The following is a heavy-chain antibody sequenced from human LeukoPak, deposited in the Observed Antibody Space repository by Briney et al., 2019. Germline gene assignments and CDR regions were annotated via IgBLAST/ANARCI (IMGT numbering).Heavy chain of an antibody. D-gene: IGHD6-19*01. V-gene: IGHV4-59*08. CDR2: ISYSGTT. CDR3: ASLYSSALYSLVG. Sequence: SETLSLTCTVSGGSINTYYWSWIRQPPGKGLEWIGHISYSGTTNYNASLKSRVTISVDTSKDQFYLKLRSVTAADTAVYDCASLYSSALYSLVGWGQGTLVTVSS. J-gene: IGHJ4*02. CDR1: GGSINTYY.